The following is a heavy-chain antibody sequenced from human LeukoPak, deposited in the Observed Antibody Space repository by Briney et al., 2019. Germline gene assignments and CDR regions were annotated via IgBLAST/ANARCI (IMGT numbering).Heavy chain of an antibody. CDR1: GGSISSGSYY. V-gene: IGHV4-61*02. D-gene: IGHD3-22*01. Sequence: SQTLSLTCTVSGGSISSGSYYWSWIRQPAGKGLEWIGRIYTNGSTNYNPSLKSRVTISVDTPKNQFSLKLSSVTAADTAVYYCARELTPNYYDSSGYYKWGQGTLVTVSS. J-gene: IGHJ4*02. CDR3: ARELTPNYYDSSGYYK. CDR2: IYTNGST.